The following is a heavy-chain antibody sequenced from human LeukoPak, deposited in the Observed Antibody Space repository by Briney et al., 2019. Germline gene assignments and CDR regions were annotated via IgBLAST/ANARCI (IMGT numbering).Heavy chain of an antibody. CDR3: ARGGSRGENYFDY. CDR2: IIPIFGTA. CDR1: GGTFSSYA. J-gene: IGHJ4*02. D-gene: IGHD2-15*01. Sequence: SVKVSCKASGGTFSSYAISWVRHPPGQGLEWMGRIIPIFGTANYAQKFQGRVTIMSDESTSTAYMELSSLRCEDTAVYYCARGGSRGENYFDYWGQGTLVTVSS. V-gene: IGHV1-69*13.